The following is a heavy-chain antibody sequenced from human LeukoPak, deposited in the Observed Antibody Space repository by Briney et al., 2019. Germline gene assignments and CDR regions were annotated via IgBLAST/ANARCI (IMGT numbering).Heavy chain of an antibody. D-gene: IGHD5-18*01. Sequence: PGGSLRLSCAASGLTLSIYWMTWVRRAQGKGLEWVANIKQDGSEQFFVDSVKGRFTISRDNAKNSLYLQMNSLRAEDTALYYCAKVRRGYSYGYPGYDYWGQGTLVTVSS. V-gene: IGHV3-7*03. CDR1: GLTLSIYW. J-gene: IGHJ4*02. CDR2: IKQDGSEQ. CDR3: AKVRRGYSYGYPGYDY.